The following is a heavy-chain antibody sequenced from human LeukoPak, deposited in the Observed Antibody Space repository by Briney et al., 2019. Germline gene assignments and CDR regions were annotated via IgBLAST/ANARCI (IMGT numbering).Heavy chain of an antibody. J-gene: IGHJ4*02. CDR2: ISYDGSNK. CDR1: GFTFSSYG. CDR3: AKGRYSSSWYTRWYFDY. Sequence: PGGPLRLSCAASGFTFSSYGMHWVRQAPGKGLEWVAVISYDGSNKYYADSVKGRFTISRDNSKNTLYLQMNSLRAEDTAVYYCAKGRYSSSWYTRWYFDYWGQGTLVTVSS. V-gene: IGHV3-30*18. D-gene: IGHD6-13*01.